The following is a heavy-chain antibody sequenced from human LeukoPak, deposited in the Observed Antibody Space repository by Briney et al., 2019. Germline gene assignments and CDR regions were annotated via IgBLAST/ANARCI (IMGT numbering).Heavy chain of an antibody. CDR3: ASTNYRGGSTGYNWFDP. D-gene: IGHD1-26*01. CDR1: GFTFSNYA. J-gene: IGHJ5*02. V-gene: IGHV3-30-3*01. Sequence: GGSLRLSCAASGFTFSNYAMHWVRQAPGKGLEWVAVISYDGSSESYPDSVKGRFTISRDNSKNMLYLEMNSLRGEDTAVYYCASTNYRGGSTGYNWFDPWGQGTLVTVSS. CDR2: ISYDGSSE.